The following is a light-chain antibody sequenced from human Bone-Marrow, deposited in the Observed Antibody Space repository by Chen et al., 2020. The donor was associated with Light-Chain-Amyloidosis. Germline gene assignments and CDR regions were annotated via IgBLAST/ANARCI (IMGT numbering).Light chain of an antibody. Sequence: QSALTQPASVSGSPGQSITISCTGTSSDVGGDNHVSWYHQHPDKAPKLMIYEVTNRPSWVPDRFSGSKSDNTASLTISGLQTEDEADYFCSSCTSTNTLVFGSGTRVTVL. J-gene: IGLJ1*01. V-gene: IGLV2-14*01. CDR3: SSCTSTNTLV. CDR2: EVT. CDR1: SSDVGGDNH.